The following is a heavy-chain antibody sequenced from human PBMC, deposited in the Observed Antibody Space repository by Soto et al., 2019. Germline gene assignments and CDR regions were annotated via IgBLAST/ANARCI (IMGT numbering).Heavy chain of an antibody. CDR2: ISAYNGNT. CDR1: GYTFTSYG. V-gene: IGHV1-18*01. CDR3: ARDRTQFWSGYYLVY. J-gene: IGHJ4*02. D-gene: IGHD3-3*01. Sequence: QVQLVQSGAEVKKPGASVKVSCKASGYTFTSYGISWVRQAPGRGLEWMGWISAYNGNTNYAQKLQGRVTMTTDTSTSTAYMELRSLRSDDTAVYYCARDRTQFWSGYYLVYWGQGTLVTVSS.